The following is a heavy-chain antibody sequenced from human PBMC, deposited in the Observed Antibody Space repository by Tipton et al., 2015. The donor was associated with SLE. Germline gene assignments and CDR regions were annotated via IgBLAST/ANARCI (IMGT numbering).Heavy chain of an antibody. V-gene: IGHV4-31*03. J-gene: IGHJ4*02. CDR1: GGSISSGGYY. D-gene: IGHD3-22*01. Sequence: LRLSCNVSGGSISSGGYYWSWIRQHPGKGLEWIGEIYHSGSTNYNPSPKGRLSLSLDTSQNQLSLKLSSVTSADTAVYYCARYFYDSSGVCLFDFWGQGTLVTVSS. CDR3: ARYFYDSSGVCLFDF. CDR2: IYHSGST.